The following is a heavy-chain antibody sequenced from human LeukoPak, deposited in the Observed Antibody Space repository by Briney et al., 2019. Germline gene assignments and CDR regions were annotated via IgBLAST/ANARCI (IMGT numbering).Heavy chain of an antibody. CDR3: ARSKYHGSVIDY. J-gene: IGHJ4*02. D-gene: IGHD2-2*01. CDR2: IYTSGST. V-gene: IGHV4-4*08. CDR1: GGSISSYY. Sequence: SETLSLTCTVSGGSISSYYWSWIWQPPGKGLEWIGRIYTSGSTNYNPSLKSRVTISVDTSKNQFSLKLSSVTAADTAVYYCARSKYHGSVIDYWGQGTLVTVSS.